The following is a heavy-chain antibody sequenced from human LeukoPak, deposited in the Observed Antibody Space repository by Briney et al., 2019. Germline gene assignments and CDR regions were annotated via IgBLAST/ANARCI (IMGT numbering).Heavy chain of an antibody. V-gene: IGHV3-21*01. D-gene: IGHD3-10*01. J-gene: IGHJ6*03. CDR2: ISSSSSYI. CDR3: ARDGSGSYYKDYYYYYMDV. Sequence: GGSLRLSCAASGFTFSSYSMNWVRQAPGKGLEWVSSISSSSSYIYYADSVKGRFTISRDNAKNSLYLQMNSLRAEDTAVYYCARDGSGSYYKDYYYYYMDVWGKGTTVTVSS. CDR1: GFTFSSYS.